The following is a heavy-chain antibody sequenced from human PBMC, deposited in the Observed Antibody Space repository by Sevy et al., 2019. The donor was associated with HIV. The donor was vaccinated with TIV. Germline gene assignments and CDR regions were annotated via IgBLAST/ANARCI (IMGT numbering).Heavy chain of an antibody. J-gene: IGHJ4*02. CDR2: TYYRSKWYN. CDR3: ARDVGRFGEFPYYFDY. V-gene: IGHV6-1*01. CDR1: GDSVSSNSAA. D-gene: IGHD3-10*01. Sequence: SQTLSLTCAISGDSVSSNSAAWNWITQSPSRGLEWLGRTYYRSKWYNDYAVSVKSRITINPDTSKNQFSLQLNSVTPEDTAVYYCARDVGRFGEFPYYFDYWGQGTLVTVSS.